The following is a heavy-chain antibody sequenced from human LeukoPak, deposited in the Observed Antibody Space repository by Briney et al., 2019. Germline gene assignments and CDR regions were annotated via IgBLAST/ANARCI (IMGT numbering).Heavy chain of an antibody. CDR2: VRYDETTK. Sequence: PGGSLRLSCAASGFTFSNYGMHWVRQAPGKGLEWVAFVRYDETTKFYADSVKGRFTISRDNSKNTLYLQMNSLRAEDTAVYYCARDRGYSGSSFDYWGQGTLVTVSS. V-gene: IGHV3-30*02. CDR1: GFTFSNYG. J-gene: IGHJ4*02. D-gene: IGHD1-26*01. CDR3: ARDRGYSGSSFDY.